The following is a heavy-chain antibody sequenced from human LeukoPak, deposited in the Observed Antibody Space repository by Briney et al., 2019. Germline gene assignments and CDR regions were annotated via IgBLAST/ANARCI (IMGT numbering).Heavy chain of an antibody. D-gene: IGHD2-15*01. CDR1: GFTFSSYW. CDR3: ARVMYRGYCSGGSCYSMAVFDY. V-gene: IGHV3-7*01. J-gene: IGHJ4*02. CDR2: IKQDGSEK. Sequence: PGGSLRLSCAASGFTFSSYWVSWVRQAPGKGLEWVANIKQDGSEKYYVDSVKGRFTISRDNAKNSLYLQMNSLRAEDTAVYYCARVMYRGYCSGGSCYSMAVFDYWGQGTLVTVSS.